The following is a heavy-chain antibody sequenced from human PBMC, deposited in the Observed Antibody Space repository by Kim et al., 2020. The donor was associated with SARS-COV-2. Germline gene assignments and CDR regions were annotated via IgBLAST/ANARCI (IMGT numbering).Heavy chain of an antibody. V-gene: IGHV1-46*01. D-gene: IGHD6-19*01. J-gene: IGHJ4*02. CDR3: ARLIAVAGTYDY. Sequence: SYAQKFQGRVTMTRDTSTSTVYMELSSLRSEDTAVYYCARLIAVAGTYDYWGQGTLVTVSS.